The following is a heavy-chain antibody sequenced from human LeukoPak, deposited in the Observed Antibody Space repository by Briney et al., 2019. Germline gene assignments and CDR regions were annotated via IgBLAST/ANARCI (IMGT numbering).Heavy chain of an antibody. Sequence: GGSLRLSCAASRFTFSSYSMNWVRQAPGKGLDWFSYISSSSSTIYYADSVKGRFTISRDNAKNSLYLQMNSLRAEDTAVYYCARGEALGSIAARPFDYWGQGTLVTVSS. D-gene: IGHD6-6*01. CDR1: RFTFSSYS. V-gene: IGHV3-48*04. J-gene: IGHJ4*02. CDR3: ARGEALGSIAARPFDY. CDR2: ISSSSSTI.